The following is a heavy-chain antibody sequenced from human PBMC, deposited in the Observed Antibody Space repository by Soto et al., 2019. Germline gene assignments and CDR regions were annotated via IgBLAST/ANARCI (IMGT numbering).Heavy chain of an antibody. CDR2: IYYSGST. CDR3: AREYGSGSYYNYWFDP. J-gene: IGHJ5*02. CDR1: GGSISSGGYY. D-gene: IGHD3-10*01. Sequence: TLSLTCTVSGGSISSGGYYWSWIRQHPGKGLEWIGYIYYSGSTYYNPSLKSRVTISVDTSKNQFSLKLSSVTAADTAVYYCAREYGSGSYYNYWFDPWGQGTLVTVSS. V-gene: IGHV4-31*03.